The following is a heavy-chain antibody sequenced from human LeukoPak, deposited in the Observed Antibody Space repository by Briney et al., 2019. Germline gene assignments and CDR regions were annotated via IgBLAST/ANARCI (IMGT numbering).Heavy chain of an antibody. CDR3: ARRDINPYYFDY. D-gene: IGHD2-15*01. V-gene: IGHV4-34*01. CDR2: INHSGST. J-gene: IGHJ4*02. Sequence: SETLSLTCAVYGGSFSGYYWSWIRQPSGKGLEWIGEINHSGSTNYNPSLKSRVTISVDTSKNQFSLKLSSVTAADTAVYYCARRDINPYYFDYWGQGTLVTVSS. CDR1: GGSFSGYY.